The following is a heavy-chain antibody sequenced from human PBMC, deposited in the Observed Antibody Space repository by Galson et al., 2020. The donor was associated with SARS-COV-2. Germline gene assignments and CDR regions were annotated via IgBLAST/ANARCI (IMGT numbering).Heavy chain of an antibody. V-gene: IGHV1-18*04. D-gene: IGHD3-3*01. CDR1: GYTFINYE. CDR3: ARDNTGITIFGVVPGEYGMDI. J-gene: IGHJ6*02. CDR2: ISVYNGNT. Sequence: ASVKVSCKASGYTFINYEINWVRQAPGQGLEWMGWISVYNGNTNYAQKFQGRVTMTTDTSTSTAYMELRSLRPDDTAVYYCARDNTGITIFGVVPGEYGMDIWGQGTTVTVSS.